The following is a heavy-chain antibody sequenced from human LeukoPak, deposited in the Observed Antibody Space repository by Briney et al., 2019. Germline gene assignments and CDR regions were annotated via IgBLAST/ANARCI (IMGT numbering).Heavy chain of an antibody. Sequence: ASVKVSCKASGYTFTGYYMHWVRQAPGQGLEWMGWIDPNSGGTNYAQKFQGRVTMTRDTSISTAYMELSRLRSDDTAVYYCATAFKYGSGSYYFDYWGQGTLVTVSS. CDR2: IDPNSGGT. CDR3: ATAFKYGSGSYYFDY. V-gene: IGHV1-2*02. CDR1: GYTFTGYY. J-gene: IGHJ4*02. D-gene: IGHD3-10*01.